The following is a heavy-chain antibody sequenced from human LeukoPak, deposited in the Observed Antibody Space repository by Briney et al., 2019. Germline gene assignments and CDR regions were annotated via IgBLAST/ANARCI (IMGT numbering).Heavy chain of an antibody. Sequence: SETLSLTCAVSGDSISSGDYSWSWIRQPPGKGLEWIGYIYNSGTTNYNPSLKSRVTISVDTSKNQFSLKLSSVTAADTAIYYCARDLPGRLRLGELDMDVWGKGTTVTISS. V-gene: IGHV4-30-4*07. CDR1: GDSISSGDYS. J-gene: IGHJ6*03. CDR3: ARDLPGRLRLGELDMDV. D-gene: IGHD3-16*01. CDR2: IYNSGTT.